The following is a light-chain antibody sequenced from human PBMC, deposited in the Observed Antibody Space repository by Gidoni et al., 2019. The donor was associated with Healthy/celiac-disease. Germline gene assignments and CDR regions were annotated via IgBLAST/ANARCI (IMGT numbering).Light chain of an antibody. CDR1: QSVSSY. CDR2: DAS. V-gene: IGKV3-11*01. CDR3: QQRSNWPRT. Sequence: EIVLTQSPATLSWSPGERATRSCRASQSVSSYLAWYQQKPGQAPRLLIYDASNRATGIPARFSGSGSGTDFTLTISSLEPEDFAVYYCQQRSNWPRTFGQGTKVEIK. J-gene: IGKJ1*01.